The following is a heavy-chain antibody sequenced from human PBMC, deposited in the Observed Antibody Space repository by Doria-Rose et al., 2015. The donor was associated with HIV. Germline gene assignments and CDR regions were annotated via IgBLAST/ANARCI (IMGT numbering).Heavy chain of an antibody. V-gene: IGHV2-26*01. CDR1: GVSLSSPGMG. CDR2: IFSDDER. D-gene: IGHD6-13*01. J-gene: IGHJ4*02. Sequence: QITLKESGPVLVKPTETLTLTCTVSGVSLSSPGMGVSWIRQPPGQALEWLANIFSDDERSYNTYLKSRLTISRGTSKSQVVLTMTDMDPVDTATYYCARIKSSRWYHKYYFDFWGQGTLVIVSA. CDR3: ARIKSSRWYHKYYFDF.